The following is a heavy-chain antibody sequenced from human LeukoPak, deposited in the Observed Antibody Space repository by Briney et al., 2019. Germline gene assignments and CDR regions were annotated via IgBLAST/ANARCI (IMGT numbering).Heavy chain of an antibody. D-gene: IGHD1-26*01. V-gene: IGHV3-23*01. CDR1: GFTFSSYA. J-gene: IGHJ1*01. CDR3: AKDSGGSYPPAEYFQH. CDR2: ISGSGGST. Sequence: GGSLRLSCAASGFTFSSYAMSWVRQAPGKGLEWVSAISGSGGSTYYADSVKGRFTISRDNSKNTLYLQMNSLRAEDTAVYYCAKDSGGSYPPAEYFQHWGQGTLVTVSS.